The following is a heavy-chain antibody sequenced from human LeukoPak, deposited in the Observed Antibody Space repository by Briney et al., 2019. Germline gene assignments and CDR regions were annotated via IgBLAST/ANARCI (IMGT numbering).Heavy chain of an antibody. V-gene: IGHV3-30*04. J-gene: IGHJ3*02. CDR1: GFTFSSYA. D-gene: IGHD3-9*01. CDR3: AREQATNYDILTGHAFDI. CDR2: ISYDGSNK. Sequence: GGSLRLSCAASGFTFSSYAMHWVRQAPGKGLEWVAVISYDGSNKYYADSVKGRFTISRDNSKNTLYLQMNSLRAEDTAVYYCAREQATNYDILTGHAFDIWGQGTMVTVSS.